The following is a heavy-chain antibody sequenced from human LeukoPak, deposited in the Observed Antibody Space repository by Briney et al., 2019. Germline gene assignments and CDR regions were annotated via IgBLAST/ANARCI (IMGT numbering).Heavy chain of an antibody. Sequence: PGGSLRLSCAASGFRFSDYGMHWVRQAPGRGLEWVAVISSDRTKKAYADSVKGRFTISRDNSESTLYLQMSSLRAEDTAVYYCAKRRDYCSGGSCYSLDYWGQGTLVTVSS. J-gene: IGHJ4*02. V-gene: IGHV3-30*18. CDR2: ISSDRTKK. D-gene: IGHD2-15*01. CDR1: GFRFSDYG. CDR3: AKRRDYCSGGSCYSLDY.